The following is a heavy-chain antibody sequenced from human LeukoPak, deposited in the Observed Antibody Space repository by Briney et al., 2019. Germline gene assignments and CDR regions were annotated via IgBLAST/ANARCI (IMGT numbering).Heavy chain of an antibody. CDR1: GYTFTSYG. V-gene: IGHV1-18*01. D-gene: IGHD3-3*01. J-gene: IGHJ5*02. Sequence: GASVKVSCKASGYTFTSYGISWVRQAPGQGLEWMGWISAYNGNTNYAQKFQGRVTMTTDTSTSTAYMELRSLRSDDTAVYYCARAPARDEFGVVTPWGQGTLVTVSS. CDR3: ARAPARDEFGVVTP. CDR2: ISAYNGNT.